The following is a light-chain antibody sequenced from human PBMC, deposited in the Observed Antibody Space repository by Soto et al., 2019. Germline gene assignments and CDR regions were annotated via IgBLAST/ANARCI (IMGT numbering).Light chain of an antibody. CDR1: SSNIGSKS. CDR2: SNN. Sequence: QSVLTQPPSVSGTPGQRVNMSCSGSSSNIGSKSVSWYQHLPQTAPKLLIYSNNQRPSGVPGRFSGSKSGTSASLAISGLQSDDETQYYCAAWDDSLNVLVFGGGTKLPS. CDR3: AAWDDSLNVLV. V-gene: IGLV1-44*01. J-gene: IGLJ2*01.